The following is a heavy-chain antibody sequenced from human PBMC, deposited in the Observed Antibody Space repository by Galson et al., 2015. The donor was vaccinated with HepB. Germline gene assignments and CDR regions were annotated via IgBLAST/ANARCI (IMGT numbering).Heavy chain of an antibody. CDR3: ARLYSNYARSEDY. V-gene: IGHV3-23*01. D-gene: IGHD4-11*01. J-gene: IGHJ4*02. CDR2: ISGSGGST. Sequence: SLRLSCAASGFTFSSYAMSWVRQAPGKGLEWVSAISGSGGSTYYADSVKGRFTISRDNSKNTLYLQMNSLRAEDTAVYYCARLYSNYARSEDYWGQGTLVTVSS. CDR1: GFTFSSYA.